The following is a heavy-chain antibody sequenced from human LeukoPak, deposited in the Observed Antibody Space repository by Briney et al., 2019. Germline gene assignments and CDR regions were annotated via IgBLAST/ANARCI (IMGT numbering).Heavy chain of an antibody. CDR2: IKTKTDGETT. CDR1: GFTFSSAW. V-gene: IGHV3-15*01. CDR3: TTDSADDY. D-gene: IGHD1-26*01. Sequence: GGSLRLSCAASGFTFSSAWMTWVRQAPGKGLEWVGRIKTKTDGETTDTAAPVKGRFTISRDDSKNTLYLQMSSLETDDTGVYYCTTDSADDYWGQGTLVTVSS. J-gene: IGHJ4*02.